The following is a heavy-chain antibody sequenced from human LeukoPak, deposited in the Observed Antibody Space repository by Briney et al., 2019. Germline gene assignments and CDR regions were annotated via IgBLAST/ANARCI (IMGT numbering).Heavy chain of an antibody. CDR3: ARDTNDFWSGYPKKYYFDY. J-gene: IGHJ4*02. CDR1: GGTFSSYA. D-gene: IGHD3-3*01. CDR2: IIPIFGTA. V-gene: IGHV1-69*01. Sequence: ASVKVSCKASGGTFSSYAISWVRQAPGQGLEWMGGIIPIFGTANYAQKFQGRVTITADESTSTAYMELSSLRSEDTAVYYCARDTNDFWSGYPKKYYFDYWGRGTLVTVSS.